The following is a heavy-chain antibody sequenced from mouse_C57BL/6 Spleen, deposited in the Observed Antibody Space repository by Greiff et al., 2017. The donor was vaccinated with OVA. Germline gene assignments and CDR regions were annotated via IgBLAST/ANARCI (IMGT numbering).Heavy chain of an antibody. CDR2: INPNNGGT. Sequence: VQLQHSGPELVKPGASVKISCKASGYTFTDYYMNWVKQSHGTSLEWIGAINPNNGGTSYNQKFKGKAPLPVDKSSSTAYRELRILTSEDSAVYYCARSGNYPAWFAYWGQGTLVTVSA. J-gene: IGHJ3*01. V-gene: IGHV1-26*01. CDR1: GYTFTDYY. D-gene: IGHD2-1*01. CDR3: ARSGNYPAWFAY.